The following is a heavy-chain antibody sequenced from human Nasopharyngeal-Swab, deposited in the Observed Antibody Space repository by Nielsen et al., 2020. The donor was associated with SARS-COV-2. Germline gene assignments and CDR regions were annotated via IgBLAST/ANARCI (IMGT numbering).Heavy chain of an antibody. Sequence: GESLKISCAASGFTFSSYAMSWVRQAPGEGLEWVSSINDSGGRTYYADSVKGRFTISRDNSKNTLYLQMNSLRAEDTALYFCAKDLTVISPSGMDVRGQGTTVTVSS. CDR2: INDSGGRT. CDR3: AKDLTVISPSGMDV. J-gene: IGHJ6*02. D-gene: IGHD4-23*01. V-gene: IGHV3-23*01. CDR1: GFTFSSYA.